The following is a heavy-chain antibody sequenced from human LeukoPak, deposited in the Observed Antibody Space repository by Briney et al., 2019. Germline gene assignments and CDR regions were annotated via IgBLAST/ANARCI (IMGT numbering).Heavy chain of an antibody. Sequence: SETLSLTCTVSGGSISSGGYSWSWIRQHPGKGLEWIGYIYYSGSTYYNPSLKSRVTISVDTSKNQFSLKLSSVTAADTAVYYCARSKGGISPPYYFDYWGQGTLVTVSS. CDR1: GGSISSGGYS. J-gene: IGHJ4*02. CDR3: ARSKGGISPPYYFDY. CDR2: IYYSGST. V-gene: IGHV4-31*03.